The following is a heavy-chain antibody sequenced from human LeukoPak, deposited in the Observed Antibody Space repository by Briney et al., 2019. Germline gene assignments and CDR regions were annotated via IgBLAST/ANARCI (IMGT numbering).Heavy chain of an antibody. CDR1: GGSISSGSYY. Sequence: PSQTLSLTCTVSGGSISSGSYYWSWIRQPAGKGLEWIGRIYTSGSTNYNPSLKSRVTISVDTSKNQFSLKLSSVTAADTAVYYCAREPHYYDSSGHVLYFDYWGQGTLVTVSS. V-gene: IGHV4-61*02. D-gene: IGHD3-22*01. CDR3: AREPHYYDSSGHVLYFDY. CDR2: IYTSGST. J-gene: IGHJ4*02.